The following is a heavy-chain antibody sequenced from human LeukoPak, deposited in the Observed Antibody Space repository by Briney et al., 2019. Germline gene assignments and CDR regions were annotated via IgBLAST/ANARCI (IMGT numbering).Heavy chain of an antibody. CDR1: GDSITTSY. J-gene: IGHJ4*02. D-gene: IGHD3-16*01. Sequence: SETLSLTCSVSGDSITTSYWNWIRQPPGQGLEWIGSIFYSGNTKYNPALQSRVTISVDTSKNQFSLEVNSVTAADTAVYYCARVAPRGEAYWGQGTLVTVSS. V-gene: IGHV4-59*01. CDR2: IFYSGNT. CDR3: ARVAPRGEAY.